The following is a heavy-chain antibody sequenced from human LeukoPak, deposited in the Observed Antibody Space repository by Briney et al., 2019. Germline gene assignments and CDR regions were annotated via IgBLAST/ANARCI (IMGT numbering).Heavy chain of an antibody. Sequence: GGSLRLSCAASGFTFSDYYMSWIRQAPGKGLEWVSYISSSSSYTDYADSVKGQFTISRDNAKNSLYLQMNSLRAEDTAVYYCARLHSSSWTFDYWGQGTLVTVSS. V-gene: IGHV3-11*06. D-gene: IGHD6-13*01. CDR2: ISSSSSYT. CDR3: ARLHSSSWTFDY. CDR1: GFTFSDYY. J-gene: IGHJ4*02.